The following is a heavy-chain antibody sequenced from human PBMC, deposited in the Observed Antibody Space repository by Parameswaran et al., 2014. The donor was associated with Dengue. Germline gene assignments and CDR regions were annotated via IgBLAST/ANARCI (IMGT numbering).Heavy chain of an antibody. CDR3: AREPRLSTVVGYYYYYGMDV. V-gene: IGHV1-2*02. D-gene: IGHD2-2*01. Sequence: WVRQAPGQGLKWMGWINPNSGGTNYAQKFQGRVTMTRDTSISTAYMELSRLRSDDTAVYYCAREPRLSTVVGYYYYYGMDVWGQGTTVTVSS. J-gene: IGHJ6*02. CDR2: INPNSGGT.